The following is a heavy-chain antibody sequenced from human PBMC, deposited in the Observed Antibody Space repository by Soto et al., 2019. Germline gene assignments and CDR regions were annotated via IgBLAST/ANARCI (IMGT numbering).Heavy chain of an antibody. Sequence: PGGSLRLSCAASGFSFSSYAMHWVRQAPGKGLEWGAVISYDGSNKYYADSVKGRFTISRDNSKNTLYLQMNSLRAEDTAVYYCARESSSLATERQNNYYYYYGMDVCRPGTTVTVSS. CDR2: ISYDGSNK. CDR1: GFSFSSYA. V-gene: IGHV3-30-3*01. D-gene: IGHD6-6*01. CDR3: ARESSSLATERQNNYYYYYGMDV. J-gene: IGHJ6*02.